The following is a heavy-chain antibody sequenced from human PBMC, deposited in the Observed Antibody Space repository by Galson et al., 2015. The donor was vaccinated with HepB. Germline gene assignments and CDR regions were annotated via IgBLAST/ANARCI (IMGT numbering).Heavy chain of an antibody. CDR1: GYTLTSFD. J-gene: IGHJ4*02. Sequence: SVKVSCKASGYTLTSFDLHWVRQAPGQRLEWMGWIHAGNGDVKYSQKFQGRVTISGDTSAGTAYMELSSLRYEDTAVFYCARGYYDTGGYASLDDWGQGSLVAGSS. CDR3: ARGYYDTGGYASLDD. V-gene: IGHV1-3*01. CDR2: IHAGNGDV. D-gene: IGHD3-22*01.